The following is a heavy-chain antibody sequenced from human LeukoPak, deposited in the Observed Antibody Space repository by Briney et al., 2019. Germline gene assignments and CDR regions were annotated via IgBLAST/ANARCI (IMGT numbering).Heavy chain of an antibody. Sequence: GGSLRLSCAASGFTFDDYATHWVRQAPGKGLEWVSGISWNSDSIGYADSVKGRFTISRDNAKNSLYLQMNSLRAEDTALYYCAKDIGGYSAYAIDCWGQGTLVTVSS. CDR1: GFTFDDYA. CDR3: AKDIGGYSAYAIDC. J-gene: IGHJ4*02. V-gene: IGHV3-9*01. CDR2: ISWNSDSI. D-gene: IGHD5-12*01.